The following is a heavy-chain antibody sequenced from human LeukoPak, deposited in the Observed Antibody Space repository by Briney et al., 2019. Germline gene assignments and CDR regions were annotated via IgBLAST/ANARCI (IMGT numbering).Heavy chain of an antibody. Sequence: PGGSLRLSCAASGFTFSSYAMSWVRQAPGKGLEWVSAVSGSGGSTYYADSVKGRFTISRDNSKNTLYLQMDSLRAEDTAVYYCAKDEYSSSCPGDYFDYWGQGTLVTVSS. V-gene: IGHV3-23*01. CDR1: GFTFSSYA. CDR2: VSGSGGST. D-gene: IGHD6-6*01. J-gene: IGHJ4*02. CDR3: AKDEYSSSCPGDYFDY.